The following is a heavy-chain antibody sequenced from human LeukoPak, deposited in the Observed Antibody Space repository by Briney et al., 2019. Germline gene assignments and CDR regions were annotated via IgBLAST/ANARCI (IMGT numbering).Heavy chain of an antibody. CDR3: ASHHYYGSGSCSWAPFDY. J-gene: IGHJ4*02. CDR1: GYTFTGYY. CDR2: INPNSGGT. V-gene: IGHV1-2*02. Sequence: ASVKVSCKASGYTFTGYYMHWVRQAPGQGLEWMGWINPNSGGTNYAQKFQGRVTMTRDTSISTAYMELSRLRSDDTAVYYCASHHYYGSGSCSWAPFDYWGQGTLVTVSS. D-gene: IGHD3-10*01.